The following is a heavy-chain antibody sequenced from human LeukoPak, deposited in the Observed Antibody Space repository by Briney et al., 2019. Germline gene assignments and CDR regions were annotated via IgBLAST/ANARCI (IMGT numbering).Heavy chain of an antibody. CDR1: GFTFSSYS. Sequence: GGSLRLSCAASGFTFSSYSMNWVRQAPGKGLEWVSSISSSSSYIYYAGSVKGRFTISRDNAKNSLYLQMNSLRAEDTAVYYCARDLRIAWGQGTLVTVSS. V-gene: IGHV3-21*01. CDR3: ARDLRIA. CDR2: ISSSSSYI. D-gene: IGHD1-26*01. J-gene: IGHJ5*02.